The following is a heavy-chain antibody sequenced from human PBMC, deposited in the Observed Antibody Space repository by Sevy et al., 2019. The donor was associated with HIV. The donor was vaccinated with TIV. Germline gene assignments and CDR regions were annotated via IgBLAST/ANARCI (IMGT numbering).Heavy chain of an antibody. CDR2: ISSSSSYT. Sequence: GGSLRLSCAASGFTFSDYYMSWIRQAPGKGLEWVSYISSSSSYTKYADSVKGRSTSSRDNAKNSLYLQMNSLRAEDTAVYYCARGKQQLVGGVYYYYYGMDVWGQGTTVTVSS. J-gene: IGHJ6*02. CDR3: ARGKQQLVGGVYYYYYGMDV. D-gene: IGHD6-13*01. V-gene: IGHV3-11*06. CDR1: GFTFSDYY.